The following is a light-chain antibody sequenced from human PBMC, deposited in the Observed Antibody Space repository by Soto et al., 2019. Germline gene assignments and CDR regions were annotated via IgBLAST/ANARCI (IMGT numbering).Light chain of an antibody. CDR2: GAS. Sequence: EIVMTQSPATLSVSPGERATISCRASQSLNGNLAWYQQKHGQGPRLLIYGASTRATGIPARFSGSGSGTEFPLTISSLQSEDFAVYHCQQYNKWPLTFGGGTKVEIK. CDR3: QQYNKWPLT. V-gene: IGKV3-15*01. CDR1: QSLNGN. J-gene: IGKJ4*01.